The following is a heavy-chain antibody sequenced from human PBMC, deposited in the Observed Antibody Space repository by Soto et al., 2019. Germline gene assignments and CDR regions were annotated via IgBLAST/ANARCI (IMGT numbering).Heavy chain of an antibody. CDR1: GGTFSSYT. Sequence: SVKVSCKASGGTFSSYTISWVRQAPGQGLEWMGRIIPILGIANYAQKFQGRVTITADKSASTAYMELSSLRSEDTAVYYCSRGEVEAAAGYYYYYGMDVWGQGTTVTVSS. CDR3: SRGEVEAAAGYYYYYGMDV. CDR2: IIPILGIA. V-gene: IGHV1-69*02. J-gene: IGHJ6*02. D-gene: IGHD6-13*01.